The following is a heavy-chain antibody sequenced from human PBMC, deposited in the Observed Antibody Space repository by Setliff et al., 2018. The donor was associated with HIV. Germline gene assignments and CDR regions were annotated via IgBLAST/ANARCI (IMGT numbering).Heavy chain of an antibody. V-gene: IGHV3-74*03. CDR1: GFTFSPYW. CDR2: INSDGPST. CDR3: ARDLSYDYDRSSDTFDY. Sequence: GGSLRLSCAASGFTFSPYWMHWVRQAPGKGLVWFSRINSDGPSTTYADSVKGGFTISRDNAKNTLYLQMNSLRAEDTAVYYCARDLSYDYDRSSDTFDYWGQGTLVTVSS. J-gene: IGHJ4*02. D-gene: IGHD3-22*01.